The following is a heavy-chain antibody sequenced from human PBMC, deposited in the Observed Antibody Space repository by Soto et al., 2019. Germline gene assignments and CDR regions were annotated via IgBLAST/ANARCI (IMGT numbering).Heavy chain of an antibody. Sequence: ETLSLTCTVSGGSVSSDSYYWSWIRQPPGKGLEWIGYIYYSGSTNYNPSLKSRVTISVDTSKNQFSLKLSSVTAADTAVYYCARETNWHWFDPWGQGTLVTVSS. CDR1: GGSVSSDSYY. CDR2: IYYSGST. V-gene: IGHV4-61*01. J-gene: IGHJ5*02. D-gene: IGHD7-27*01. CDR3: ARETNWHWFDP.